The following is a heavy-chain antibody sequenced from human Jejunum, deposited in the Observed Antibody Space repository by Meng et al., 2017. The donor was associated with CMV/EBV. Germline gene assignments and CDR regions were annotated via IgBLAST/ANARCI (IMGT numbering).Heavy chain of an antibody. CDR1: EYTFIDYY. J-gene: IGHJ4*02. Sequence: EYTFIDYYMHWVQQAPGQGLEWMGWINPNTGDTNYAQKFQGRVTMTRDMSINTVYMELTRLRSDDTAVYYCAKDGGSYLDYYFDYWGQGTLVTVSS. CDR2: INPNTGDT. V-gene: IGHV1-2*02. D-gene: IGHD1-26*01. CDR3: AKDGGSYLDYYFDY.